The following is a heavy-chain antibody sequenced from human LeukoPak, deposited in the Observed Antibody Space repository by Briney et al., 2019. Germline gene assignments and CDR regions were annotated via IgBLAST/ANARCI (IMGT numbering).Heavy chain of an antibody. J-gene: IGHJ3*02. D-gene: IGHD5-12*01. CDR2: IGPGDRTL. CDR1: GFSVGTYE. Sequence: GGSLRLSCTPSGFSVGTYEMNWVRQAPGKGLEWLSNIGPGDRTLYNADTVQGRFTISRDNAKNSVYLQMSSLRDDDTGVYYCAREGIAGPSGYDAFDIWGQGIVVTVSS. CDR3: AREGIAGPSGYDAFDI. V-gene: IGHV3-48*03.